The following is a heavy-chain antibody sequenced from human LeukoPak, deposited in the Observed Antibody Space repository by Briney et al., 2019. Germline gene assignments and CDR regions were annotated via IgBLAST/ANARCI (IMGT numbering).Heavy chain of an antibody. D-gene: IGHD3-10*01. V-gene: IGHV4-59*08. CDR2: IYYSGST. Sequence: SETLSLTCTVSGGSISSYYWSWIRQPPGEGLEWIGYIYYSGSTNYNPSLKSRVTISVDTSKNQFSLKLSSVTAADTAVYYCARYGSGSYSFGMDVWGQGTTVTVSS. CDR1: GGSISSYY. J-gene: IGHJ6*02. CDR3: ARYGSGSYSFGMDV.